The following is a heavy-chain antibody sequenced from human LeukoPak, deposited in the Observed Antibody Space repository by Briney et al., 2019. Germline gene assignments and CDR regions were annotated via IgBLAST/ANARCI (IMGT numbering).Heavy chain of an antibody. CDR1: GYSISSGY. D-gene: IGHD2-8*01. V-gene: IGHV3-66*01. Sequence: PSETLSLTCAVSGYSISSGYWWSWVRQPPGKGLEWVSVIYSGGYTFYADSVKGRFTISRDNSKNTLYLQMNSLRAEDTAVCYCVGNGPLDYWGQGALVTVSS. CDR2: IYSGGYT. CDR3: VGNGPLDY. J-gene: IGHJ4*02.